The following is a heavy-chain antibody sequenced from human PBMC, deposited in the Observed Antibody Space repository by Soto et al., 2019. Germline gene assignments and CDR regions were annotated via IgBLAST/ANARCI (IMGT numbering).Heavy chain of an antibody. V-gene: IGHV1-18*01. CDR3: ASDVVVVPAETTNWFDP. Sequence: GASVKVSCKASGYTFTSYGISWVRQAPGQGLEWMGWISAYNGNTNYAQKLQGRVTMTTDTSTSTAYMELRSLRSDDTAVYYCASDVVVVPAETTNWFDPWGQGTLVTVSS. D-gene: IGHD2-2*01. J-gene: IGHJ5*02. CDR1: GYTFTSYG. CDR2: ISAYNGNT.